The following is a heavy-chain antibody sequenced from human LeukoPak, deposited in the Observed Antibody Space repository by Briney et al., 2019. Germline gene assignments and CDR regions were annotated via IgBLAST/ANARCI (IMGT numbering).Heavy chain of an antibody. CDR3: ARDSPGYSSGTIDY. D-gene: IGHD6-19*01. CDR2: ISAYNGNT. V-gene: IGHV1-18*01. J-gene: IGHJ4*02. Sequence: ASVKVSCKASGYTFTSYGISWVRQAPGQGLEWMGWISAYNGNTNYAQKFQGRVTMTRDTSISTAYMELSRLRSDDTAVYYCARDSPGYSSGTIDYWGQGTLVTVSS. CDR1: GYTFTSYG.